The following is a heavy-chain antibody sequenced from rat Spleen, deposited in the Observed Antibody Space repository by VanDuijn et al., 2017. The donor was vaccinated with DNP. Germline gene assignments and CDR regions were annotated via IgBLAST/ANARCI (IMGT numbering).Heavy chain of an antibody. CDR2: ISYSGDT. CDR3: ARWKIGPHYFDY. CDR1: GYSITSNY. J-gene: IGHJ2*01. Sequence: EVQLQESGPGLVKPSQSLSLTCSVTGYSITSNYWGWIRKFPGNKMEWVGHISYSGDTSYNPSLRGRISISRDTSKNQFFLQLNSVSTEDTATYYCARWKIGPHYFDYWGQGGMVTVSS. D-gene: IGHD1-5*01. V-gene: IGHV3-1*01.